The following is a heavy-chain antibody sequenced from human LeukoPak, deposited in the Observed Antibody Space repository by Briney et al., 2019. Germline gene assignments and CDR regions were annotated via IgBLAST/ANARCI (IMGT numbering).Heavy chain of an antibody. J-gene: IGHJ4*02. CDR3: AKESRLGGASGSHHFDY. V-gene: IGHV4-4*07. Sequence: TSETLSLTCTVSGAPFNFYYLRWIRHSAEKGLEWVGRIYTRGNTNYNPSLKSRVTLSVDTSRNQFSLMLSSVTAADTAVYYCAKESRLGGASGSHHFDYWGQGVLVTVSS. CDR2: IYTRGNT. CDR1: GAPFNFYY. D-gene: IGHD3-10*01.